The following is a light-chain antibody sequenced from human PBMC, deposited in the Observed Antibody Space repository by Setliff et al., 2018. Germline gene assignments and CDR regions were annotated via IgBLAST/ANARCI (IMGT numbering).Light chain of an antibody. V-gene: IGLV1-51*01. Sequence: QSVLTQPPSVSAAPRQKVTISCSGSSSNIGSSYVSWYQQVPGTAPKLLIYDNNKRPSRIPDRFSGSKSGASGTLGITGLQTGDEAEYYCATWDFSLRGVVFGGGTKVTVL. CDR3: ATWDFSLRGVV. CDR1: SSNIGSSY. J-gene: IGLJ2*01. CDR2: DNN.